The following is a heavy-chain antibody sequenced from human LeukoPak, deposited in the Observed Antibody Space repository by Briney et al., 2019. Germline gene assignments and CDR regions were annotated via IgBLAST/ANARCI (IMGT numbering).Heavy chain of an antibody. V-gene: IGHV4-61*01. CDR2: IYYSGST. CDR1: GGSVSRGSYY. CDR3: AGDPRSSGYCSGGSCSDWFDP. Sequence: ASETLSLICTVSGGSVSRGSYYWSWIRQPPGKGLEWIGYIYYSGSTNYNPSLKSRVTISVDTSKNQFSLKLSSVTAADTAVYYCAGDPRSSGYCSGGSCSDWFDPWGQGTLVTVSS. D-gene: IGHD2-15*01. J-gene: IGHJ5*02.